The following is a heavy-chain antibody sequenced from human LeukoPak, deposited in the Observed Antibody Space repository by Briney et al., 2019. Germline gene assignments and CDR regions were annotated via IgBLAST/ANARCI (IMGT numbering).Heavy chain of an antibody. D-gene: IGHD3-22*01. Sequence: SETLSLTCTVSGGSIGSYYWSWIRQPPGKGLEWIGYIYYSGSTNYNPSLKSRVTISVDTSKNQFSLKLSSVTAADTAVYYCARDNGYYDSSGYLDYWGQGTLVTVSS. CDR2: IYYSGST. V-gene: IGHV4-59*01. CDR1: GGSIGSYY. J-gene: IGHJ4*02. CDR3: ARDNGYYDSSGYLDY.